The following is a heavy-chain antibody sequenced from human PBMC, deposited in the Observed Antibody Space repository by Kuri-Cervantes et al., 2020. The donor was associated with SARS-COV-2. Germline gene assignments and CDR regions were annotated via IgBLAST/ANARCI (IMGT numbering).Heavy chain of an antibody. CDR3: ARASTSIYGVLIAVFSSNAFDV. Sequence: ESLKISCAVYGGSFSNFYWSSIRQPPGKGLEWIGELDHSGRAYYNPSLKSRVTISVDRSRNQFSLKLTSVTAADTAVFYCARASTSIYGVLIAVFSSNAFDVWGQGTMVTVSS. CDR2: LDHSGRA. D-gene: IGHD3-3*02. J-gene: IGHJ3*01. V-gene: IGHV4-34*01. CDR1: GGSFSNFY.